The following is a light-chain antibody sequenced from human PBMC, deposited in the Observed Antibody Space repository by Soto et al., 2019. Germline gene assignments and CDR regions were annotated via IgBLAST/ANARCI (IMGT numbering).Light chain of an antibody. CDR3: ASYAGSRTYV. V-gene: IGLV2-23*02. Sequence: QSVLTQPASVSGSPGQSVTISCSGSDIGNYNLVSWYQHLPGRAPKLLIFEVTMRPSGISDRFSGSKSASTASLTISGLQAEDEGDHYCASYAGSRTYVFGSGTKVTVL. CDR2: EVT. J-gene: IGLJ1*01. CDR1: SDIGNYNL.